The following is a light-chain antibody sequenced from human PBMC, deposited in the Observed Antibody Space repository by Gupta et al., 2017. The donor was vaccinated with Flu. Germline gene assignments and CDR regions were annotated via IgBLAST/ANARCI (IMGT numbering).Light chain of an antibody. V-gene: IGKV1-33*01. CDR3: QQYDSLPYT. Sequence: PSSLSVSVGDRVTITCQASQDIKKTLNWYQQKPGQAPKLLIYDVSILETWVPSRFSGGGSGTDFTFTISSLQPEDIATYFCQQYDSLPYTFGQGTKLGI. J-gene: IGKJ2*01. CDR2: DVS. CDR1: QDIKKT.